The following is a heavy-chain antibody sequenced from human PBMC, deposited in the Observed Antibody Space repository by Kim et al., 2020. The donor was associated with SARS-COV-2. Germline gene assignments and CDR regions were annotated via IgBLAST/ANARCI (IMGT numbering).Heavy chain of an antibody. J-gene: IGHJ4*02. D-gene: IGHD3-10*01. V-gene: IGHV4-59*09. Sequence: RESTNYSPSLKSRVTISEDTSKNQFSLKLPSVTAADTAVYYCARGQLWLDYWGQGTLVTVSS. CDR3: ARGQLWLDY. CDR2: REST.